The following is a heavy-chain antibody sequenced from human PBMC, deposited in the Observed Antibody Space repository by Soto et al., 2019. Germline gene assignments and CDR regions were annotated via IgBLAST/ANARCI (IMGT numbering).Heavy chain of an antibody. Sequence: SETLSLTCTVSGGSISSSSYYWGWIRQPPGKGLEWIGSIYYSGSTYYNPSLKSRVTISVDTSKNQFSLKLSSVTAADTSVYFCARVPAAHLYYWFDPWGQGTLVSVSS. J-gene: IGHJ5*02. D-gene: IGHD2-2*01. CDR3: ARVPAAHLYYWFDP. V-gene: IGHV4-39*01. CDR2: IYYSGST. CDR1: GGSISSSSYY.